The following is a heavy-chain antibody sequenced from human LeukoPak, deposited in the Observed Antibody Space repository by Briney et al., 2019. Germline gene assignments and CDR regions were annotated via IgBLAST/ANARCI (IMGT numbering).Heavy chain of an antibody. CDR1: GVTFSSYA. J-gene: IGHJ3*02. CDR2: ISYDGSNK. CDR3: ARDRSYGDLWAAFDI. V-gene: IGHV3-30*04. D-gene: IGHD4-17*01. Sequence: GGSLRLSCAASGVTFSSYAMHWVRQAPGKGLEWVAVISYDGSNKYYADSVKGRFTISRDNSKNTLYVQMNSLRAEDTAVYYCARDRSYGDLWAAFDIWGQGTMVTVSS.